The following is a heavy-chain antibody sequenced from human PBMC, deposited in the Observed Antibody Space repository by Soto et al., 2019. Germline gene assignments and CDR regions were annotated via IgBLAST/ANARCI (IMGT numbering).Heavy chain of an antibody. Sequence: SETLSLTCAVYGGSFSGYYWSWIRQPPGKGLEWIGEINHSGSTNYNPSLKSRVTISVDTSKNQFSLKLSSVTAADTAVYYCARGAKKGVTIFGVVIKTYGMDVWGQGTTVTVSS. CDR3: ARGAKKGVTIFGVVIKTYGMDV. CDR2: INHSGST. V-gene: IGHV4-34*01. CDR1: GGSFSGYY. D-gene: IGHD3-3*01. J-gene: IGHJ6*02.